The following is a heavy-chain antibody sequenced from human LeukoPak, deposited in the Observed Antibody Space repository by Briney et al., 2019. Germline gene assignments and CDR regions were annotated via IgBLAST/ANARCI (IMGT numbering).Heavy chain of an antibody. CDR1: GFTLSSYA. CDR3: APAIGLVPGAPRWFYP. J-gene: IGHJ5*02. V-gene: IGHV3-23*01. D-gene: IGHD2-2*01. CDR2: ISGSGGST. Sequence: GGSLRLSCAASGFTLSSYAMSWVRQAPGKGLEWVSAISGSGGSTYYADSVKGRFTISRDNSKNTLYMQMNSLRAEDTAVYYCAPAIGLVPGAPRWFYPWGQGTLVTVSS.